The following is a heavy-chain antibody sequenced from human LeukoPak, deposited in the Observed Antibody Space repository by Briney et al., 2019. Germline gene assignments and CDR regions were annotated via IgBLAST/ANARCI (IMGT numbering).Heavy chain of an antibody. D-gene: IGHD2-2*01. CDR3: ARDGEDCSSTSCYPDY. CDR1: GLTFSSYG. J-gene: IGHJ4*02. V-gene: IGHV3-33*01. CDR2: IWYDGSNK. Sequence: GRSLRLSCAASGLTFSSYGMHWVRQAPGKGLEWVAVIWYDGSNKYYADSVKGRFTISRDNSKNTLYLQMNSQRAEDTAVYYCARDGEDCSSTSCYPDYWGQGTLVTVSS.